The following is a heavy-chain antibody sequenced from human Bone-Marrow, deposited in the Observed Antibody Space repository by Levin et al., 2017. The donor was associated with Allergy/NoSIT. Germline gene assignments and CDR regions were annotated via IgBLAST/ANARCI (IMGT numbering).Heavy chain of an antibody. Sequence: GGSLRLSCAASGFTFSSFAMHWVRQAPGKGLEWVAVISYDGSKKHYADSVKGRFTISRDNSENTLYMEMDSLRAEDTAVYYCASTAYCTQTNCSPFDYWGQGILVTVSS. CDR2: ISYDGSKK. V-gene: IGHV3-30-3*01. CDR1: GFTFSSFA. D-gene: IGHD2-2*01. CDR3: ASTAYCTQTNCSPFDY. J-gene: IGHJ4*02.